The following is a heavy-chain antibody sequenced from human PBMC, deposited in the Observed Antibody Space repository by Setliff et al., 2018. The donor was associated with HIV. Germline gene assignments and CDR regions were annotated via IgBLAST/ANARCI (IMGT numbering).Heavy chain of an antibody. J-gene: IGHJ3*02. V-gene: IGHV1-2*06. D-gene: IGHD2-2*01. CDR3: ASDIAVIPAASQVGGFDI. Sequence: ASVKVSCKASGYTFTSYDIHWLRQATGQGLEWMGRINPNSGGTNYAQKFQGRVTITRDTSISTTYMELSRLTSDDTAVYYCASDIAVIPAASQVGGFDIWGQGTMVTVSS. CDR2: INPNSGGT. CDR1: GYTFTSYD.